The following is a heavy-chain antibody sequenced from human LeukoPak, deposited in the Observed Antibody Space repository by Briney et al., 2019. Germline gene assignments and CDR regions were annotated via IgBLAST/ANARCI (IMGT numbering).Heavy chain of an antibody. CDR3: AREGSYSSSWYPFDY. D-gene: IGHD6-13*01. J-gene: IGHJ4*02. CDR1: GGSMSYYY. V-gene: IGHV4-59*01. CDR2: IYYSGST. Sequence: SETLSLTCSVSGGSMSYYYWSWIRQPPGKGLEWIGYIYYSGSTNYNPSLKSRVTISVDTSKNQFSLKLSSVTAADTAVYYCAREGSYSSSWYPFDYWGQGTLVTVSS.